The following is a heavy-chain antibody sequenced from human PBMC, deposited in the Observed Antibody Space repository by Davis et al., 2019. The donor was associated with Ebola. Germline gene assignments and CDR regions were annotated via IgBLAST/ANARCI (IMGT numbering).Heavy chain of an antibody. V-gene: IGHV6-1*01. CDR1: GDSVSSNSAT. Sequence: SQTLSLTCAISGDSVSSNSATWNWIRQSPSRGLEWLGRTYYRSKWYNDYAVSMKSRITINPDTSKNQFSLQLNSVTPEDTAVYYCARGDTIPVAGTRAFDIWGQGTMVTVSS. CDR2: TYYRSKWYN. J-gene: IGHJ3*02. CDR3: ARGDTIPVAGTRAFDI. D-gene: IGHD6-19*01.